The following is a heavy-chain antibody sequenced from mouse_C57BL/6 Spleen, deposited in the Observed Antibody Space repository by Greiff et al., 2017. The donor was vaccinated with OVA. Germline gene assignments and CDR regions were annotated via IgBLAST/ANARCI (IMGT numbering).Heavy chain of an antibody. V-gene: IGHV1-9*01. CDR1: GYTFTGYW. D-gene: IGHD2-1*01. J-gene: IGHJ4*01. Sequence: QVQLQQSGAELMKPGASVKLSCKATGYTFTGYWIEWVKQRPGHGLEWIGEILPGSGSTNYNEKFKGKATFTADTSSNTAYMQLSSLTTEDSAIYDCASPWGNYLYCYAMDYWGQGTSVTVSS. CDR3: ASPWGNYLYCYAMDY. CDR2: ILPGSGST.